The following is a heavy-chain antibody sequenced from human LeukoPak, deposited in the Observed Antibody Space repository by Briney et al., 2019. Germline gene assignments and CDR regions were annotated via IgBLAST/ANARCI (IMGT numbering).Heavy chain of an antibody. J-gene: IGHJ5*02. CDR1: GFTFSNYA. CDR3: AKDPLRYYDSPGENWFDP. D-gene: IGHD3-22*01. CDR2: ISGSGGST. Sequence: GGSLRLSCAASGFTFSNYAMSWVRQTPGKGREWVSAISGSGGSTYYADSVKGRFTIARDNSKNTLYLQMNSLRAEDTALYYCAKDPLRYYDSPGENWFDPWGQGTLVTVSS. V-gene: IGHV3-23*01.